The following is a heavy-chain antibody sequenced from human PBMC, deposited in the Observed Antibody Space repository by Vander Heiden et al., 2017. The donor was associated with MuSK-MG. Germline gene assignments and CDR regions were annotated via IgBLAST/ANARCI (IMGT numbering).Heavy chain of an antibody. Sequence: QVQLVQSGAEVKKPGSSVKVSCKASGGPFSSYAISWVRQAPGQGLEWMGGIIPIFGTANYAQKFQGRVTITADESTSTAYMELSSLRSEDTAVYYCARGGYTMVRGVIIANNWFDPWGQGTLVTVSS. CDR2: IIPIFGTA. CDR3: ARGGYTMVRGVIIANNWFDP. D-gene: IGHD3-10*01. CDR1: GGPFSSYA. J-gene: IGHJ5*02. V-gene: IGHV1-69*01.